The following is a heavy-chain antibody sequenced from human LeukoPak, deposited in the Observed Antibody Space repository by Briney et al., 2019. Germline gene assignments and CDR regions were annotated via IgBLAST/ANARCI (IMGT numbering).Heavy chain of an antibody. Sequence: ASVKVSCKASGYTFTSYDINWVRQATGQGLEWMGWISAYNGNTNYAQKLQGRVTMTTDTSTSTAYMELRSLRSDDTAVYYCARAYGIAAALDYWGQGTLVTVSS. D-gene: IGHD6-13*01. CDR2: ISAYNGNT. CDR3: ARAYGIAAALDY. V-gene: IGHV1-18*01. J-gene: IGHJ4*02. CDR1: GYTFTSYD.